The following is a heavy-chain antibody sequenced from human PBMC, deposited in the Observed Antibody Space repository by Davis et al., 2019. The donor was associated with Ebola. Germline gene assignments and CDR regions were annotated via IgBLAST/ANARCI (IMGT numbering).Heavy chain of an antibody. J-gene: IGHJ6*04. Sequence: GGSLRLSCAASGFTFSGYGMHWVRQAPGKGLEWVATIPHVGSEKYYVDSVKGRFTSSRDNAKNSVYLQMNSLRVEDTAVYYCARDWAGLDVWGRGTTVTVSS. D-gene: IGHD3-16*01. CDR1: GFTFSGYG. CDR2: IPHVGSEK. V-gene: IGHV3-7*01. CDR3: ARDWAGLDV.